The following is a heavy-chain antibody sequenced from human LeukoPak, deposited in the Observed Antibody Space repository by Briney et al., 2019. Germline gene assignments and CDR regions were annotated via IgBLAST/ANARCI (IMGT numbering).Heavy chain of an antibody. D-gene: IGHD1-20*01. CDR2: IYHSGGST. V-gene: IGHV4-38-2*02. J-gene: IGHJ5*02. Sequence: SETLSLTCTVSNYSISSSHYWGWIRQSPGKGLEWIGSIYHSGGSTSYNPSLESRITISVDTSKNQFSLKLNSVTAADTAVYYCARDHTTLTGHIQYFDPWGQGTLVTVSS. CDR3: ARDHTTLTGHIQYFDP. CDR1: NYSISSSHY.